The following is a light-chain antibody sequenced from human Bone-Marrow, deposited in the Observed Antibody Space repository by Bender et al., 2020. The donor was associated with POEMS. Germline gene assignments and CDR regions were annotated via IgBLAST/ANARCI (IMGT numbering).Light chain of an antibody. CDR3: WSYAGSDTVV. J-gene: IGLJ2*01. V-gene: IGLV2-14*01. Sequence: QSVLTQPASVSGSPGQSIAISCTGTSSDVGGHNFVSWYQQHPGKAPKLIIHDVSNRPSGVSNRFSGSKSGNAASLTVSGLQAEDEADYYCWSYAGSDTVVFGGGTKLTVL. CDR2: DVS. CDR1: SSDVGGHNF.